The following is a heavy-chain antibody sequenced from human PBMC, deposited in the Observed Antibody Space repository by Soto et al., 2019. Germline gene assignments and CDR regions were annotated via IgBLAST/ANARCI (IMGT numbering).Heavy chain of an antibody. CDR3: AKGLWTVGHCTGGSCYDGMDV. CDR2: INPKSGDT. D-gene: IGHD2-15*01. J-gene: IGHJ6*02. Sequence: QVQLVQSGAEVKKPGASVKVSCEASEYTFIGFPRHWVRQAPGQGLEWMGWINPKSGDTKYAQKFQGRVTLTRDTSISTGYMELSRLESNDTAVYYCAKGLWTVGHCTGGSCYDGMDVWGQGTTVTVSS. V-gene: IGHV1-2*02. CDR1: EYTFIGFP.